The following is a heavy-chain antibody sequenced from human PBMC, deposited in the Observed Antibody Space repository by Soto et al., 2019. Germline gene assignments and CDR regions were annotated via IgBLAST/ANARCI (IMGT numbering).Heavy chain of an antibody. Sequence: PXESLSLSFAASGFTFSSYAMSWVRQAPGKGLEWVSAISGSVGSTYYADSVKGRFTISRDNSKNTLYLQMNSLRAEDTAVYYCAKDYYDSSGYYHDAFDIWGQGTMVTVSS. CDR2: ISGSVGST. CDR1: GFTFSSYA. J-gene: IGHJ3*02. V-gene: IGHV3-23*01. D-gene: IGHD3-22*01. CDR3: AKDYYDSSGYYHDAFDI.